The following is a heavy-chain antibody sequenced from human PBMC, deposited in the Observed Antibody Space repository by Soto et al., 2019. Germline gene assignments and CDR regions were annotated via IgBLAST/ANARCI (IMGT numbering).Heavy chain of an antibody. J-gene: IGHJ5*02. CDR2: IYYSGST. CDR3: AREEDCSGGSCYSAGNWFDP. CDR1: GGSVSSGSYY. Sequence: SETLSLTCTVSGGSVSSGSYYWSWIRQPPGKGLEWIGYIYYSGSTNYNPSLKSRVTISVDTSKNQFSLKLSSVTAADTAVYYCAREEDCSGGSCYSAGNWFDPWGQGTLVTVSS. D-gene: IGHD2-15*01. V-gene: IGHV4-61*01.